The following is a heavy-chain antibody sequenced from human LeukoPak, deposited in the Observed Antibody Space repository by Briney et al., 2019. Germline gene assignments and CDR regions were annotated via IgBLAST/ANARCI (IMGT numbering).Heavy chain of an antibody. V-gene: IGHV3-11*01. CDR3: ARIIAVAGTDWFDP. D-gene: IGHD6-13*01. CDR2: ISSSGSSI. CDR1: GFTFSGFY. Sequence: GALRLSWAASGFTFSGFYMGLIRQGPGEGLGGGSYISSSGSSIYYADSVKGRFTISRDNAKYSLYLQMNSLRAEDTAVYYCARIIAVAGTDWFDPWGQGTLVTVSS. J-gene: IGHJ5*02.